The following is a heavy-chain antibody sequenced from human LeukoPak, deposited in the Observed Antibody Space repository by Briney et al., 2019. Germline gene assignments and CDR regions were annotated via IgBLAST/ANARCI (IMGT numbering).Heavy chain of an antibody. V-gene: IGHV3-7*01. Sequence: GGSLRLSCAASGFTLSSYWMSWVRQAPGKGLEWVANIKQDGSEKYYVDSVKGRFTISRDNSKNTLYLQMNSLRAEDTAVYYCASGSYDSLYGMDVWGQGTTVTVSS. J-gene: IGHJ6*02. CDR2: IKQDGSEK. CDR1: GFTLSSYW. CDR3: ASGSYDSLYGMDV. D-gene: IGHD1-26*01.